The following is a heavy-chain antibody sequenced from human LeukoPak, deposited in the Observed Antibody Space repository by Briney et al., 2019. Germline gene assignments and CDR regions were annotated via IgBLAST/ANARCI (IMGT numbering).Heavy chain of an antibody. J-gene: IGHJ3*02. Sequence: GESLKISCKGSGYSFTNYWIGWVRQMPGKGLEWMGIIYPGDSDTRYSPSFQGQVTISADKSISTAYLQWSSLKASDTAMYYCATGYYDFWSGYRDAFDIWGQGTMVTVSS. CDR2: IYPGDSDT. V-gene: IGHV5-51*01. CDR1: GYSFTNYW. CDR3: ATGYYDFWSGYRDAFDI. D-gene: IGHD3-3*01.